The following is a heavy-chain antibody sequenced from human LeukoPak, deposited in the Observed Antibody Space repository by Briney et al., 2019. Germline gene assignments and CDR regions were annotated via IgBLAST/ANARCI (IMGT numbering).Heavy chain of an antibody. CDR2: INPSGGST. J-gene: IGHJ3*02. D-gene: IGHD5-18*01. CDR1: GYTFTSYY. V-gene: IGHV1-46*01. Sequence: GASVKVSCKASGYTFTSYYMHWVRQAPGQGLEWMGIINPSGGSTSYAQKFQDRVTMTRDTSTSTVYMELSSLRSEDTAVYYCASWDLVDTAMADAFDIWGQGSMVTVSS. CDR3: ASWDLVDTAMADAFDI.